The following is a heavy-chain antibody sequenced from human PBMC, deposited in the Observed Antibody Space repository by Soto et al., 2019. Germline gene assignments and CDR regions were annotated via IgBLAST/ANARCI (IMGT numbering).Heavy chain of an antibody. CDR3: ARDSFFQAEEGLRDFHAVLASLLHRSSDL. CDR2: ISAYNGNT. V-gene: IGHV1-18*01. J-gene: IGHJ2*01. Sequence: SWGSKTPEQGLEWMGWISAYNGNTNYAQKLQGRVTMTTDTSTSTAYMELRSLRSDDTAVYYCARDSFFQAEEGLRDFHAVLASLLHRSSDL. D-gene: IGHD3-9*01.